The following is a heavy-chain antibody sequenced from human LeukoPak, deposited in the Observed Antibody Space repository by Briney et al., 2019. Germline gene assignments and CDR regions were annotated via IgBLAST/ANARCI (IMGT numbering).Heavy chain of an antibody. J-gene: IGHJ4*02. Sequence: ASVTVSCKVSGYTLTELSMHWVRQAPGKGLEWMGGLDPEDGETIYAQKFQGRVTMTEDTSTDTAYMELSSLRSEDTAVYYCATVRIAAAGNPFDYWGQGTLVTVSS. D-gene: IGHD6-13*01. CDR2: LDPEDGET. CDR1: GYTLTELS. CDR3: ATVRIAAAGNPFDY. V-gene: IGHV1-24*01.